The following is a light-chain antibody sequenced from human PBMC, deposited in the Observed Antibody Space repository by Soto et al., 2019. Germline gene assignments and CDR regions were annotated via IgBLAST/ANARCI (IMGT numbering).Light chain of an antibody. Sequence: IVLTQSPATLSLSPWERATLFCRASQSVATYLAWYQQKPGQAPRLLVYDASNRATGIPARFSGSGSGTEFTLTISSLEPEDFAVYYCQQRSKWPPITFGQGTRLEIK. CDR1: QSVATY. V-gene: IGKV3-11*01. CDR2: DAS. CDR3: QQRSKWPPIT. J-gene: IGKJ5*01.